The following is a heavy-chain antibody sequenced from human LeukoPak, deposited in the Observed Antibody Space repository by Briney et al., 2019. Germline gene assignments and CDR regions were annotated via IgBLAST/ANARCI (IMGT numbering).Heavy chain of an antibody. D-gene: IGHD6-13*01. CDR3: AREEVIAAAGPTLDS. Sequence: GASVKVSCKASGYTFTDYYMHWVRQAPGQGLEWMGWINPNSGGTNYAQKFQGRVTMTRDTSISTAYMELSRLRSDDTAVFYCAREEVIAAAGPTLDSWGQGALVTDSS. CDR1: GYTFTDYY. V-gene: IGHV1-2*02. J-gene: IGHJ4*02. CDR2: INPNSGGT.